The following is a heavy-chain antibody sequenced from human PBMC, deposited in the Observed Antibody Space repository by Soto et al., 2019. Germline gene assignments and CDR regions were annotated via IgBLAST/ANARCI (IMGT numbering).Heavy chain of an antibody. Sequence: GSLRLSCAASGFTFSSYSMNWVRQAPGKGLEWVSYISSSSSTIYYADSVKGRFTISRDNAKNSLYLQMNSLRDEDTAVYYCARAWDSSSSFLAYYYGMDVWGQGTTVTVSS. J-gene: IGHJ6*02. CDR2: ISSSSSTI. CDR3: ARAWDSSSSFLAYYYGMDV. D-gene: IGHD6-6*01. CDR1: GFTFSSYS. V-gene: IGHV3-48*02.